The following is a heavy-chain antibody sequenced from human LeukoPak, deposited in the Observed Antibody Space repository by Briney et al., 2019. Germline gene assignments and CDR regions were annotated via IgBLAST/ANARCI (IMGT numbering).Heavy chain of an antibody. D-gene: IGHD6-13*01. V-gene: IGHV4-4*07. CDR3: AGGIAAAGKRY. J-gene: IGHJ4*02. Sequence: SETLSLXCTVSGGSISSYYWSWIRQPAGKGLEWIGRIYTSGSTNYNPSLKSRVTMSVDTSKNQFSLKLSSVTAADTAVYYCAGGIAAAGKRYWGQGTLVTVSS. CDR2: IYTSGST. CDR1: GGSISSYY.